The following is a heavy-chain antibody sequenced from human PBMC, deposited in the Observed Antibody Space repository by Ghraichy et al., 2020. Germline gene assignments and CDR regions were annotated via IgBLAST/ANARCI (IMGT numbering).Heavy chain of an antibody. CDR3: ARDKMAAMEEDRYYYDYMDV. CDR2: IYTSGST. Sequence: SETLSLTCTVSGGSISSYYWSWIRQPAGKGLEWIGRIYTSGSTNSNPSPKSRVTMSVDTSKNQFSLKLSSVTAADTGVYYCARDKMAAMEEDRYYYDYMDVCGKGTTATVSS. CDR1: GGSISSYY. D-gene: IGHD2-2*01. V-gene: IGHV4-4*07. J-gene: IGHJ6*03.